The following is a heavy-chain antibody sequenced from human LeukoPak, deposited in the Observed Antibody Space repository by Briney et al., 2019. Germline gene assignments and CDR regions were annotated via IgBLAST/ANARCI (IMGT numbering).Heavy chain of an antibody. CDR2: IYYSGTT. V-gene: IGHV4-39*01. CDR3: ARQEAHGSSSLDY. Sequence: SETLSLTCNVSGASVSSSSYYWGWIRQPPGKGLEWIGSIYYSGTTYYNPSLKSRVTMSVDTSNNQFSLKLSSVIAADTAVYYCARQEAHGSSSLDYWGQGTLITVSS. CDR1: GASVSSSSYY. D-gene: IGHD6-6*01. J-gene: IGHJ4*02.